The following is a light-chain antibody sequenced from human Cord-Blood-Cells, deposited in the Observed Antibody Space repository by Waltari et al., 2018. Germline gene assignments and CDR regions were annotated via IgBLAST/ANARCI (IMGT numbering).Light chain of an antibody. CDR3: QQYNSYWT. CDR1: QSISSW. J-gene: IGKJ1*01. V-gene: IGKV1-5*03. Sequence: DIQMTQSPSTLSASVADRLTITCRASQSISSWLAWYQQKPGKAPKLLIYKASSLESGVPSRFSGSGSGTEFTLTISSLQPDDFATYYCQQYNSYWTFGQGTKVEIK. CDR2: KAS.